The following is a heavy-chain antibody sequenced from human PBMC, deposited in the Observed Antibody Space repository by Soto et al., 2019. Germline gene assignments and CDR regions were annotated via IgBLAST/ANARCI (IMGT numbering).Heavy chain of an antibody. J-gene: IGHJ6*02. D-gene: IGHD2-21*02. Sequence: QITLKESGPTLVKPTQTLTLTCTFSAFSLSTGGVGVGWIRQPPGKALEWRALIYWDDDKRYSPSLRSRLTLTKDTSKNQVVLTMTNMDPVDTATYYCIQSRCGGDCLQSYASYYYYGMDVWGQGTTVTVSS. V-gene: IGHV2-5*02. CDR1: AFSLSTGGVG. CDR3: IQSRCGGDCLQSYASYYYYGMDV. CDR2: IYWDDDK.